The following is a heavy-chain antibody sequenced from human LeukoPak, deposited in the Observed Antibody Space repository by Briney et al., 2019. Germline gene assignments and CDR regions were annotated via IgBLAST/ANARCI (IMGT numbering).Heavy chain of an antibody. J-gene: IGHJ5*02. Sequence: GGSLRLSCAASGFTLSTFEMNWVRQAPGKGLEWVSSISTSSRYIYYRDSVKGRFTISRDDAKNSLYLQMNSLTVEDTAVYYCARADCSGSTCYLRHSWFDPWGQGTLVTVSS. CDR3: ARADCSGSTCYLRHSWFDP. CDR1: GFTLSTFE. CDR2: ISTSSRYI. V-gene: IGHV3-21*06. D-gene: IGHD2-2*01.